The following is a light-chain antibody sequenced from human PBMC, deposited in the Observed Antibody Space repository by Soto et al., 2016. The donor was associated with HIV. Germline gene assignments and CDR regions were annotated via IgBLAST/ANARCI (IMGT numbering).Light chain of an antibody. V-gene: IGKV1-5*03. J-gene: IGKJ1*01. Sequence: DIRMTQSPSTLSASLGDRVTITCRASQSINKWLAWYQQKPGKAPNLLIYKASTSQSGVPSTFSGSGSGTEFTLIISSLQPDDFDTYYCQQYNSYPWTFGQGTKVEIK. CDR3: QQYNSYPWT. CDR1: QSINKW. CDR2: KAS.